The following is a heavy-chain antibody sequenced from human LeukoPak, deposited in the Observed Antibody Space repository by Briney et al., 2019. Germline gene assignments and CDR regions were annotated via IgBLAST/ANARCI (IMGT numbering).Heavy chain of an antibody. CDR3: AKDMVRGYYFDC. CDR1: GFTFSSYE. V-gene: IGHV3-48*03. CDR2: ISSSGSTI. D-gene: IGHD3-10*01. Sequence: PGGSLRLSCAASGFTFSSYEMNWVRQAPGKGLEWVSYISSSGSTIYYADSVKGRFTISRDNAKNSLYLQMNSLRAEDTAVYFCAKDMVRGYYFDCWGQGTLITVSS. J-gene: IGHJ4*02.